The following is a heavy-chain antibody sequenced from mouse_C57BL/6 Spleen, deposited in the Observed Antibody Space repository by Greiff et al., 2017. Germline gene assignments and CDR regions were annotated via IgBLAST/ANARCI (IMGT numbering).Heavy chain of an antibody. CDR2: IYPGSGST. CDR1: GYTFTSSW. J-gene: IGHJ1*03. V-gene: IGHV1-55*01. CDR3: ASRCDSSLSWYFDV. D-gene: IGHD1-3*01. Sequence: QVQLQQPGAELVKPGASVKMSCKASGYTFTSSWITWVKQRPGQGLEWIGDIYPGSGSTKYNEKFKSKATLTVDTSSNTAYMQLSSLTSEDSAVEYCASRCDSSLSWYFDVWGTGTTVTVSS.